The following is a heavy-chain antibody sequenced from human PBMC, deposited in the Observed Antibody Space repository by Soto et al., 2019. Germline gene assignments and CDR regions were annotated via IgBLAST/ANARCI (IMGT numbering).Heavy chain of an antibody. CDR3: ASLGYCSGGSCYSYDY. V-gene: IGHV1-69*12. Sequence: QVQLVQSGAEVKKPGSSVKVSCKASGGTFSSYAISWVRQAPGQGLEWMGGIIPIFGTANYAQKFQGRVTITADESTSTGYMELSSLRSEDTAVYYCASLGYCSGGSCYSYDYWGQGTLVTVSS. CDR2: IIPIFGTA. D-gene: IGHD2-15*01. J-gene: IGHJ4*02. CDR1: GGTFSSYA.